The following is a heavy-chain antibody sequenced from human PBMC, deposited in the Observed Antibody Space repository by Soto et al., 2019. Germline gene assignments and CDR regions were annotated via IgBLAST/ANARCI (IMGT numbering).Heavy chain of an antibody. V-gene: IGHV1-58*01. J-gene: IGHJ6*02. CDR2: IVVGSGNT. CDR3: AAGGAAAGRGRFSYYYGMDV. Sequence: SVKVSCKASGFTFTSSAVQWVRQARGQRLEWIGWIVVGSGNTNYAQKFQERVTITRDMSTSTAYMELSSLRSEDTAVYYCAAGGAAAGRGRFSYYYGMDVWGQGTTVTVSS. CDR1: GFTFTSSA. D-gene: IGHD6-13*01.